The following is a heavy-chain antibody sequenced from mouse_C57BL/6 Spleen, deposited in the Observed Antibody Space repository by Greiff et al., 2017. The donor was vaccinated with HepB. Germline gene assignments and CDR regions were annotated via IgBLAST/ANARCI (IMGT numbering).Heavy chain of an antibody. Sequence: EVQLVESGGDLVKPGGSLKLSCAASGFTFSSYGMSWVRQTPDKRLEWVATISSGGSYTYYPDSVKGRFTISRDNAKNTLYLQMSSLKSEDTAMYYCARHFYYGSSSYAMDYWGQGTSVTVSS. CDR2: ISSGGSYT. CDR3: ARHFYYGSSSYAMDY. J-gene: IGHJ4*01. CDR1: GFTFSSYG. D-gene: IGHD1-1*01. V-gene: IGHV5-6*01.